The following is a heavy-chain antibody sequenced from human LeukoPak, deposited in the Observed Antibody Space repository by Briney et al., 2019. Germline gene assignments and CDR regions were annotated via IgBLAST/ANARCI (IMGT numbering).Heavy chain of an antibody. Sequence: SETLSLTCTVSGGSISSYYWSWIRQPPGKGLEWIGYIYYSGSTNYNPSLKSRVTISVDTSKNQFSLKLSSVTAAETAAYYCARGGYYDSSGHYYFDYWGQGTLVTVSS. CDR2: IYYSGST. D-gene: IGHD3-22*01. CDR3: ARGGYYDSSGHYYFDY. J-gene: IGHJ4*02. CDR1: GGSISSYY. V-gene: IGHV4-59*08.